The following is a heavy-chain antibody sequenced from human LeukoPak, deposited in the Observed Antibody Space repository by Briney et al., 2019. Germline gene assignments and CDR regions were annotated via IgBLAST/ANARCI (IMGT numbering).Heavy chain of an antibody. CDR2: ISWNSGSI. CDR1: GFTFDDYA. Sequence: GGSLRLSCAASGFTFDDYAMHWVRQAPGKGLEWVSGISWNSGSIGYADSVKGRFTISRDNAKSSLYLQMNSLRAEDTALYYCAKGGWLQLGPDAFDIWGQGTMVTVSS. CDR3: AKGGWLQLGPDAFDI. D-gene: IGHD5-24*01. J-gene: IGHJ3*02. V-gene: IGHV3-9*01.